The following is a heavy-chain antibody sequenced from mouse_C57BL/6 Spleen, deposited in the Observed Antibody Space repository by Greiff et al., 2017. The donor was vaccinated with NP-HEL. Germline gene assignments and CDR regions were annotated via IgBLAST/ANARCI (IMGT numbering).Heavy chain of an antibody. D-gene: IGHD1-1*01. CDR1: GFNIKDDY. V-gene: IGHV14-4*01. Sequence: EVQLQQSGAELVRPGASVKLSCTASGFNIKDDYMHWVKQRPEQGLEWIGWIDPENGDTEYASKFQGKATITADTSSNTAYLQLSSLTSEDTAVYYCTTGSSPYWYFEVWGTGTTVTVSS. CDR3: TTGSSPYWYFEV. J-gene: IGHJ1*03. CDR2: IDPENGDT.